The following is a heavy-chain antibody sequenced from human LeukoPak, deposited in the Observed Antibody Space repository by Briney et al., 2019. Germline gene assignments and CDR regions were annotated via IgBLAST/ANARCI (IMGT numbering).Heavy chain of an antibody. V-gene: IGHV1-2*02. CDR2: INPNSGGT. J-gene: IGHJ4*02. Sequence: ASVTVSYKASGYTFTGYYMHWVRQAPGQGLEWMGWINPNSGGTNYAQKFQGRVTMTRDTSISTAYMELSRLRSDDTAVYYCAINTIVVVITSPFDYWGQGTLVTVSS. CDR1: GYTFTGYY. D-gene: IGHD3-22*01. CDR3: AINTIVVVITSPFDY.